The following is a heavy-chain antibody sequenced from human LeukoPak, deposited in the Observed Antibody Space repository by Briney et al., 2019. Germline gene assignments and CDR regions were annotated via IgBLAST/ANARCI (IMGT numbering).Heavy chain of an antibody. Sequence: PGGSLRLSCAASGLSFSSHCMHWVRQAPGKGLVWVSRVNGDETSTKYADSVKGRFTISRDTSKNTVYLQMNSLRAEDTAVYYCASYPASSNFWGQGTLVTVSS. CDR3: ASYPASSNF. J-gene: IGHJ4*02. V-gene: IGHV3-74*03. CDR2: VNGDETST. CDR1: GLSFSSHC.